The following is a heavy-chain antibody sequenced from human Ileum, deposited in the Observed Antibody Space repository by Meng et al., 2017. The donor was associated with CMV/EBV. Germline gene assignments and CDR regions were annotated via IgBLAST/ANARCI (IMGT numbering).Heavy chain of an antibody. D-gene: IGHD3-3*01. Sequence: GGSLRLSCAGSGFTFSYYSMSWVRQAPGKGLEWVSAISGSGGSTYYADSVKGRFTISRDNSKNTLYLQMNSLRAEDTAVYYCAKGYHYYDFWSGPQYVDAFDIWGQGTMVTVSS. J-gene: IGHJ3*02. CDR2: ISGSGGST. V-gene: IGHV3-23*01. CDR1: GFTFSYYS. CDR3: AKGYHYYDFWSGPQYVDAFDI.